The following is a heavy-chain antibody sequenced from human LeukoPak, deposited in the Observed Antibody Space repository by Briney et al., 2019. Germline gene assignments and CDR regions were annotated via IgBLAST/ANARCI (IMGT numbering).Heavy chain of an antibody. J-gene: IGHJ3*02. V-gene: IGHV3-48*01. Sequence: GGSLRLSCAASGFTFISYSMNWVRQAPGKGLEWVSYISSSSSTIYYADSVKGRFTVSRDNAKNSLYLQMNSLRAEDTAVYFCARNMTTRAFDIWGQGTMVTVSS. CDR3: ARNMTTRAFDI. D-gene: IGHD4-17*01. CDR1: GFTFISYS. CDR2: ISSSSSTI.